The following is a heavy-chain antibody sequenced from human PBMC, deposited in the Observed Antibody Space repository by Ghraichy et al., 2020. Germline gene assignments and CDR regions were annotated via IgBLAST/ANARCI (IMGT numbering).Heavy chain of an antibody. CDR1: GFTFSDYY. D-gene: IGHD2-15*01. CDR3: ARDLVGENWFDP. CDR2: ISSSGSTI. J-gene: IGHJ5*02. V-gene: IGHV3-11*04. Sequence: LSLTCAASGFTFSDYYMSWIRQAPGKGLEWVSYISSSGSTIYYADSVKGRFTISRDNAKNSLYLQMNSLRAEDTAVYYCARDLVGENWFDPWGQGTLVTVSS.